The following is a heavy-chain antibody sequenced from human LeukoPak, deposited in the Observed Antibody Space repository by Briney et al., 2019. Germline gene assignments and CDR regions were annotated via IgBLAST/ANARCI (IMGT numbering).Heavy chain of an antibody. CDR1: GYTFSDYF. CDR3: ATGRVIVVNY. V-gene: IGHV1-69-2*01. J-gene: IGHJ4*02. D-gene: IGHD2/OR15-2a*01. CDR2: VDPEDGQT. Sequence: ASVKVSCKASGYTFSDYFMHWVQQAPGKGLVWMGRVDPEDGQTKYAEKFQGRVTITADTSTDTVYMELSGLTSADTAVYYCATGRVIVVNYWGQGALVTVSS.